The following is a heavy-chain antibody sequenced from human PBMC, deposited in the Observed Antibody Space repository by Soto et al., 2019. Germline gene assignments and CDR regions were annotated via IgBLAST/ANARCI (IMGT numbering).Heavy chain of an antibody. CDR1: GFTFSTCS. Sequence: EVQLLESGGGLVQPGGSLRLSCAASGFTFSTCSMSWVRQAPGKGLEWVSGVSGSGGSTHYADSVKGRFTVSRDSSKNTLYLQMNSLRVEDTAIYYCAKGGDSSKYVGVAGDFDYWGQGTLVTVSS. J-gene: IGHJ4*02. V-gene: IGHV3-23*01. CDR3: AKGGDSSKYVGVAGDFDY. CDR2: VSGSGGST. D-gene: IGHD6-19*01.